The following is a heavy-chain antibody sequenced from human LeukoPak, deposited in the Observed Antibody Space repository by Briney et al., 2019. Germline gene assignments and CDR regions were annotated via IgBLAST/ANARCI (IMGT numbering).Heavy chain of an antibody. Sequence: GGSLRLSCIASGFTFSNHAMHWVRQAPGKGLEWVAVISDDGSNQHYADSVKGRITTSRDSSKNTLYLQMDSLRTEDTAVYYCAKGHLIYRLLDYWGQGTLVTVSS. J-gene: IGHJ4*02. CDR2: ISDDGSNQ. V-gene: IGHV3-30*04. D-gene: IGHD4-11*01. CDR1: GFTFSNHA. CDR3: AKGHLIYRLLDY.